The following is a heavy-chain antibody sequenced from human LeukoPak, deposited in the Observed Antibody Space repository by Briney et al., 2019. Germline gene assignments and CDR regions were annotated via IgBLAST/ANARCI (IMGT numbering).Heavy chain of an antibody. CDR3: ARELVVRAGDYFDN. CDR1: GFTFSTYW. J-gene: IGHJ4*02. V-gene: IGHV3-74*01. D-gene: IGHD2-2*01. CDR2: INGDGSSI. Sequence: GGSLRLSCAASGFTFSTYWMHRVRQAPGKGLVWVARINGDGSSIRYADSVKGRFTISRDNAKNTLFLQMNSLRAEDTAVYSCARELVVRAGDYFDNWGQGTLVTVSS.